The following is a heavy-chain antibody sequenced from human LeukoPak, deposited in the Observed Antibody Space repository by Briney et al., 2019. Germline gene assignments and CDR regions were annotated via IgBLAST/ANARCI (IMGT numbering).Heavy chain of an antibody. CDR3: TRMTTGHDY. V-gene: IGHV4-34*01. D-gene: IGHD4-17*01. CDR1: GVSFDDYY. CDR2: INHSGYT. Sequence: PSETLSLTCAVSGVSFDDYYWSWVRQTPGKGLEWLGEINHSGYTNDSPSLKSRVTLSIDTSREQFSLNLRSVTVADAGIYYCTRMTTGHDYWGQGTLVTVSS. J-gene: IGHJ4*02.